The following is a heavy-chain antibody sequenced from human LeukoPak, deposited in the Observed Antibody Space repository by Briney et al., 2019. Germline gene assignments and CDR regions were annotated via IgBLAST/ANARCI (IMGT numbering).Heavy chain of an antibody. CDR1: GFTFSSYA. CDR3: AKHRSGIAASGSNY. V-gene: IGHV3-23*01. CDR2: IGGSGGTSGDST. J-gene: IGHJ4*02. D-gene: IGHD6-13*01. Sequence: PGGSLRLSCAASGFTFSSYAMSWVRQAPGKGLEWVSVSVIGGSGGTSGDSTYYADSVKGRFTISRDDSNNTLYLQMNNLRVEDTAVYYCAKHRSGIAASGSNYWGQGTLVSVSS.